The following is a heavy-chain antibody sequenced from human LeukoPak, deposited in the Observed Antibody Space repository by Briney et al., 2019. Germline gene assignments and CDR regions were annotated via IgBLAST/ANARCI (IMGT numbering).Heavy chain of an antibody. D-gene: IGHD6-19*01. Sequence: SVKVSCKASGGTFSSYAISWVRQAPGQGLEWMGRIIPILGIANYAQKFQGRVTITADKSTSTAYMELSSLRSEDTAVYYCARDPQGIAVAASGNYWGQGTLVAVSS. CDR3: ARDPQGIAVAASGNY. CDR2: IIPILGIA. V-gene: IGHV1-69*04. CDR1: GGTFSSYA. J-gene: IGHJ4*02.